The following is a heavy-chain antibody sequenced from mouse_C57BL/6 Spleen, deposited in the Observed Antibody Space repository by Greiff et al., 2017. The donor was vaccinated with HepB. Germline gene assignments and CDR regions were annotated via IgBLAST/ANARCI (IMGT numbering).Heavy chain of an antibody. CDR1: GYTFTSYW. Sequence: VQLQQPGAELVRPGSSVKLSCKASGYTFTSYWMHWVKQRPIQGLEWIGNIDPSDSETHYNQKFKDKATLTVDKSSSTAYMQLSSLTSEDSAVYYCAREGPFITTVVARAMDYWGQGTSVTVSS. J-gene: IGHJ4*01. V-gene: IGHV1-52*01. CDR2: IDPSDSET. D-gene: IGHD1-1*01. CDR3: AREGPFITTVVARAMDY.